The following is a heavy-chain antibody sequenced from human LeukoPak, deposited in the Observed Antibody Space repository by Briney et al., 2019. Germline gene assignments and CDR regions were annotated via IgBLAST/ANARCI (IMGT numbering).Heavy chain of an antibody. CDR1: GYAFTSYG. D-gene: IGHD6-13*01. J-gene: IGHJ5*02. CDR3: ARDASRIAAQNENWFDP. CDR2: ISAHNGNT. V-gene: IGHV1-18*01. Sequence: ASVKVSCKTSGYAFTSYGISWVRQAPGQGLEWMGWISAHNGNTDYAQKLQGRVTMTTDTSTSTAYMELRSLRSDDTAVYYCARDASRIAAQNENWFDPWGQGTLVTVSS.